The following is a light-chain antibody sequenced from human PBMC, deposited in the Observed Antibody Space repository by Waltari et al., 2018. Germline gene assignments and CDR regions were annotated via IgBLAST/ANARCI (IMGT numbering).Light chain of an antibody. CDR3: AAWDDSLNGYV. Sequence: QSVLTQPPSASGTPGQRVTISCSGSSSNIGSNTVNWYQQHPGTAPKLLIYSNNQRPAGVPVRFSGSKPGSLVFLAISGLQSEDAADYYCAAWDDSLNGYVFGTGTKVTVL. J-gene: IGLJ1*01. CDR1: SSNIGSNT. V-gene: IGLV1-44*01. CDR2: SNN.